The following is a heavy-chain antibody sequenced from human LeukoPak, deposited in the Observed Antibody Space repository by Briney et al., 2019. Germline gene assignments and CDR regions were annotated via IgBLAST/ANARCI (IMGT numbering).Heavy chain of an antibody. J-gene: IGHJ2*01. V-gene: IGHV4-59*01. CDR1: GVSISTYS. Sequence: SETLSLTCTVSGVSISTYSGSWIRQPPGKGLEWIGYISYSGSTSYNPSLRSRVTISEDTSKNQFSLKLSSVTAADTAVYYCATDGNFDLWGRGTLVTVSS. CDR2: ISYSGST. CDR3: ATDGNFDL. D-gene: IGHD1-26*01.